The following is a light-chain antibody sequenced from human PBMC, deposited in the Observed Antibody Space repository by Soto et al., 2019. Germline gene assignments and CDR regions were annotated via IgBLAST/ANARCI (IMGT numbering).Light chain of an antibody. V-gene: IGKV3-15*01. CDR1: QSIRSN. CDR3: QPYHIWPPYT. J-gene: IGKJ1*01. CDR2: GAS. Sequence: EIVITQSPYTLCVSQGEGSTLSWWVSQSIRSNLAWYQQRPGQAPRLLMYGASTRADGIPARFTGSGSGTEFTLTISSLQSADFAVYYCQPYHIWPPYTSGQGSKVDIK.